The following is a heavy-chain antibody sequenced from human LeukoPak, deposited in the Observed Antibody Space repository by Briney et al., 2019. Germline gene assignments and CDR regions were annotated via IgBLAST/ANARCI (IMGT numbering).Heavy chain of an antibody. D-gene: IGHD3-16*01. CDR1: GYTLTELS. CDR3: ARDRPGAIWGSSDY. Sequence: ASVKVSCKVSGYTLTELSMHWVRQAPGKGLEWMGGFDPEDGETIYAQKFQGRVTMTRDTSTSTVYMELSSLRSEDTAVYYCARDRPGAIWGSSDYWGQGTLVTVSS. CDR2: FDPEDGET. V-gene: IGHV1-24*01. J-gene: IGHJ4*02.